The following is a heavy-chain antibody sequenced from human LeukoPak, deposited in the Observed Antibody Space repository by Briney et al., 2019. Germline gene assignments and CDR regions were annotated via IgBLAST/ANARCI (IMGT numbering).Heavy chain of an antibody. Sequence: ASAKVSCKASGYTFTSYGISWVRQAPGQGLEWMGWIRAYNGNTDYAQKLQDRVTVTTDTSTSTAYMELRSLRSDDTAVYYCARGVVVVVPAAIGVWFDPWGQGTLVTVSS. CDR3: ARGVVVVVPAAIGVWFDP. D-gene: IGHD2-2*01. V-gene: IGHV1-18*01. J-gene: IGHJ5*02. CDR2: IRAYNGNT. CDR1: GYTFTSYG.